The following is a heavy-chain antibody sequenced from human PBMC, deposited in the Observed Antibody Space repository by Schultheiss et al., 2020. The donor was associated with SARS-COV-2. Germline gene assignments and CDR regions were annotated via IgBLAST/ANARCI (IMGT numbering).Heavy chain of an antibody. CDR1: GFTVSSNY. Sequence: GGSLRLSCAASGFTVSSNYMSWVRQAPGKGLEWVSSISSSSSTIYYADSVKGRFTISRDNAKNTLYLQMNSLRAEDTAVYYCARANTQWLVSEGGFDPWGQGTLVTVSS. CDR3: ARANTQWLVSEGGFDP. V-gene: IGHV3-48*01. D-gene: IGHD6-19*01. J-gene: IGHJ5*02. CDR2: ISSSSSTI.